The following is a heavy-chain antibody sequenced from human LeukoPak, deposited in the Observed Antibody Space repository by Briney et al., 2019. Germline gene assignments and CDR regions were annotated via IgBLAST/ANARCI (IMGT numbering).Heavy chain of an antibody. CDR2: ISYDGSNK. Sequence: GRSLRLSCAASGFTFSSYGMHWVRQAPGKGLEWVAVISYDGSNKYYADSVKGRFTISRDNSKNTLYLQMNRLRAEDTAVYYCAKEVAIAVAGPVVYSGMDVSGQGTTVTVSS. CDR1: GFTFSSYG. J-gene: IGHJ6*01. V-gene: IGHV3-30*18. D-gene: IGHD6-19*01. CDR3: AKEVAIAVAGPVVYSGMDV.